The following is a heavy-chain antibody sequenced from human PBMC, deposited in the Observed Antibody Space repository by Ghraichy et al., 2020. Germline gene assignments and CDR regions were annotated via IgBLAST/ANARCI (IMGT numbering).Heavy chain of an antibody. CDR3: ARVGLGDSGDDY. CDR2: ISNTGGPI. CDR1: GFTFSSYG. D-gene: IGHD3-16*01. V-gene: IGHV3-48*01. Sequence: LSLTCAASGFTFSSYGMNWVRQAPGKGLEWVSYISNTGGPIYYADSVKGRFTISRDNAKNSLSLQMDSLRVEDTAVYYCARVGLGDSGDDYWGQGTLVTVSS. J-gene: IGHJ4*02.